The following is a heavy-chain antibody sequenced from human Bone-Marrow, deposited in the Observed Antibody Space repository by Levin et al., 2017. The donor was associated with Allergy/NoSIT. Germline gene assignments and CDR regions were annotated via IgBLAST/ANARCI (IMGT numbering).Heavy chain of an antibody. CDR3: ARGGHGLAA. V-gene: IGHV3-74*01. CDR1: GFAFSNYW. CDR2: SNVHGNIT. Sequence: GESLKISCAASGFAFSNYWIHWVRQVPGKGLVWVSCSNVHGNITGYADSVKGRFTISRDNTRNTAFLQMNSLRVEDTAVYYCARGGHGLAAWGQGTLVTVSS. J-gene: IGHJ5*02.